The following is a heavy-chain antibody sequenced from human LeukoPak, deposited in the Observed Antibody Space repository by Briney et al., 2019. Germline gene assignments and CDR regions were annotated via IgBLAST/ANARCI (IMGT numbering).Heavy chain of an antibody. Sequence: SVKVSCKASGGTFSSYAISWVRQAPGQGLEWMGGIIPIFGTANYAQKFQGRVTITADESTSTAYMELSSLRSEDTAVYYCAREKDSSVGGGTYYFDYWGQGTLVTVSP. CDR1: GGTFSSYA. D-gene: IGHD3-22*01. CDR3: AREKDSSVGGGTYYFDY. J-gene: IGHJ4*02. V-gene: IGHV1-69*13. CDR2: IIPIFGTA.